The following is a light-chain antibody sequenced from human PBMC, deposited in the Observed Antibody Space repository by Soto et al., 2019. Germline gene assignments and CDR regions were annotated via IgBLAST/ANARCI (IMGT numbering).Light chain of an antibody. V-gene: IGKV3D-15*01. CDR2: GAS. J-gene: IGKJ1*01. Sequence: DIVMTQSPATLSVAPGERVTFSCRASQGVSRKLAWYQHKPGQAPRLLIYGASTRATGIPARLSGSGSATEFTLTISSLQSEDYAVYYCQQYNNWPPAWTFGQGTKVDIK. CDR1: QGVSRK. CDR3: QQYNNWPPAWT.